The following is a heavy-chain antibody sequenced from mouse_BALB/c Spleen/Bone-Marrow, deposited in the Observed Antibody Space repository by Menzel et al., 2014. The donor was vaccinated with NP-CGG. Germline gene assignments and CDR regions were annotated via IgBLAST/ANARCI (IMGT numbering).Heavy chain of an antibody. CDR1: GYSITSDYA. CDR3: ASIYYDYDGGPFAY. CDR2: ISYSGSI. D-gene: IGHD2-4*01. Sequence: EVQGVESGPGLVKPSQSLSLTCTVTGYSITSDYAWNWIRQFPGNKLEWMGYISYSGSISYNPSLKSRISITRDTSKNQFFLKLNSVTTEDTATYYCASIYYDYDGGPFAYWGQGTLVTVSA. J-gene: IGHJ3*01. V-gene: IGHV3-2*02.